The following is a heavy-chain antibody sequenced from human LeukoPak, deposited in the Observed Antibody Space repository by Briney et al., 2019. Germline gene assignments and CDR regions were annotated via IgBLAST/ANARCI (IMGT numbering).Heavy chain of an antibody. V-gene: IGHV1-2*02. D-gene: IGHD2-2*01. CDR1: GYTFTGYY. J-gene: IGHJ4*02. CDR2: INPNSGGT. CDR3: ARGLRGGYCSSTSCHLDY. Sequence: ASVKVSCKASGYTFTGYYMHWVRQAPGQGLGWMGWINPNSGGTNYAQKFQGRVTMTRDTSISTAYMELSRLRSDDTAVYYCARGLRGGYCSSTSCHLDYWGQGTLVTVSS.